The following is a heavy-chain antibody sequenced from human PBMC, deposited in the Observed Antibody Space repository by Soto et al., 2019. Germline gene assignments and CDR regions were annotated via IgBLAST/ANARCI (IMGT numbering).Heavy chain of an antibody. V-gene: IGHV1-69*08. CDR2: IIPILGIA. CDR3: AIEIVVTGGFDY. J-gene: IGHJ4*02. Sequence: QVQLVQSGAEVKKPGSSVKVSCKASGGTFSSYTISWVRQAPGQGLEWMGRIIPILGIANYAQKFQGRVTITADKSTSTAYMELSSLRSEDTAVYYWAIEIVVTGGFDYWGQGTLVTVSS. D-gene: IGHD1-26*01. CDR1: GGTFSSYT.